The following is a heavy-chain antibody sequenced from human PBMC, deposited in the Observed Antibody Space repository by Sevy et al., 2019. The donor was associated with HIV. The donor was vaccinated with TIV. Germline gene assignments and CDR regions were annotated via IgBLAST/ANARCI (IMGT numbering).Heavy chain of an antibody. V-gene: IGHV4-4*02. J-gene: IGHJ4*01. Sequence: SETLSLTCSVSSFSISSSNWWSWVRQPPGKGLEWIGEIFHSGSTNYNPSLKSRVTISLDKSNNHFSLKLSSVTAADTAVYYCARDLKSGYSYGIDYWGQGTLVTVSS. D-gene: IGHD5-18*01. CDR2: IFHSGST. CDR3: ARDLKSGYSYGIDY. CDR1: SFSISSSNW.